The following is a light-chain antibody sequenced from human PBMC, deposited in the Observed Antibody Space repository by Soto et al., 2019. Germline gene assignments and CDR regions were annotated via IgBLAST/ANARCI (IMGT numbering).Light chain of an antibody. J-gene: IGLJ2*01. CDR1: SSNIGSNT. V-gene: IGLV1-44*01. CDR2: TNN. Sequence: QPVLTQPPSASGTPGQRVTISCSGSSSNIGSNTVNWYQQLPGTAPKLLIYTNNQRPSGVPDRFSGSKSGTSASLAISGLQSEDEAEYYCAAWDDSLNGLVFGGGTQLTVL. CDR3: AAWDDSLNGLV.